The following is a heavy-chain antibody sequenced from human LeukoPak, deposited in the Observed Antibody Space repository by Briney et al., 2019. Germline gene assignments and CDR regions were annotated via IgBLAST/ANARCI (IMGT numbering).Heavy chain of an antibody. V-gene: IGHV4-38-2*01. Sequence: SETLSLTCAVSGYSISSGYYWGWVRQAPGKGLEWIGSIYHTGSTDYNPSPKSRLTISVDMSKNQFSLNLRSVTAADTAVYYCARDKDDYVWGTYRWWGQGMLVTVSS. D-gene: IGHD3-16*02. CDR3: ARDKDDYVWGTYRW. CDR2: IYHTGST. J-gene: IGHJ4*02. CDR1: GYSISSGYY.